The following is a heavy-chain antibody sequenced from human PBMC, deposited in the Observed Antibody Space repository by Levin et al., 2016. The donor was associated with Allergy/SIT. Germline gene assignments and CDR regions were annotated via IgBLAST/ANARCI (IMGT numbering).Heavy chain of an antibody. V-gene: IGHV1-69-2*01. CDR3: ATSAYYDSSGIDY. Sequence: ASVKVSCKSSGYTFTDYYMHWVQQAPGKGLEWMGLVDPEDGETVYAEKFQGRVSIIADTSIDTAYMELSSLRSEDTAVYYCATSAYYDSSGIDYWGQGTPVTVFS. CDR1: GYTFTDYY. CDR2: VDPEDGET. D-gene: IGHD3-22*01. J-gene: IGHJ4*02.